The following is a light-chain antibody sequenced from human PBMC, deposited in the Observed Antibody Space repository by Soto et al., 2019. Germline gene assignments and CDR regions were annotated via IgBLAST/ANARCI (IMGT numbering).Light chain of an antibody. J-gene: IGKJ5*01. V-gene: IGKV3-11*01. CDR3: QQRSNWPLIT. CDR2: DAS. CDR1: QSVSSF. Sequence: DIVLTQSPAILSLSPGDRATLSCTASQSVSSFLAWYQQKPGQAPRLLIYDASIRATGIPARFSGSGSGTDFTLTISSLESEDFAVYYCQQRSNWPLITFGQGTRLEIK.